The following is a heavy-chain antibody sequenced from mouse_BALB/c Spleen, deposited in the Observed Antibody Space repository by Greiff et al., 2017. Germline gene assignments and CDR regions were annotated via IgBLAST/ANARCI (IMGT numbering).Heavy chain of an antibody. D-gene: IGHD2-14*01. CDR3: ARDAHYRYDEYFDV. CDR1: GFTFSDFY. Sequence: EVNVVESGGGLVQPGGSLRLSCATSGFTFSDFYMEWVRQPPGKRLEWIAASRNKANDYTTEYSASVKGRFIVSRDTSQSILYLQMNALRAEDTAIYYCARDAHYRYDEYFDVWGAGTTVTVSS. V-gene: IGHV7-1*02. J-gene: IGHJ1*01. CDR2: SRNKANDYTT.